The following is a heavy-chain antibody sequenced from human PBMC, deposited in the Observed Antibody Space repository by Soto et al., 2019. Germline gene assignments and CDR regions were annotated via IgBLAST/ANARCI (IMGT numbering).Heavy chain of an antibody. Sequence: PSETLSLTCTVSGGSISRYYWSWIRQPPGKGLEWIGYIYYSGSTNYNPSLKSRVTISVDTSKNQFSLKLSSVTAADTAVHYCAREGRHYDYIWGSYRYYEGPTFDYWGQGTLVTVSS. CDR3: AREGRHYDYIWGSYRYYEGPTFDY. CDR2: IYYSGST. V-gene: IGHV4-59*01. D-gene: IGHD3-16*02. J-gene: IGHJ4*02. CDR1: GGSISRYY.